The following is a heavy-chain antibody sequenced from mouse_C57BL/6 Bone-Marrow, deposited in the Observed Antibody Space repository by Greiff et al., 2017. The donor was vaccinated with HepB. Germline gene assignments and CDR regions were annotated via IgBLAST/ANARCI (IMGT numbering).Heavy chain of an antibody. V-gene: IGHV1-39*01. CDR2: INPNYGTT. CDR3: ARWYYGSSYWYFDV. J-gene: IGHJ1*03. CDR1: GYSFTDYN. Sequence: VQLQLSGPELVKPGASVKISCKASGYSFTDYNMNWVKQSNGKSLEWIGVINPNYGTTSYNQKFKGKATLTVDQSSSTAYMQLNSLTSEDSAVYYCARWYYGSSYWYFDVWGTGTTVTVSS. D-gene: IGHD1-1*01.